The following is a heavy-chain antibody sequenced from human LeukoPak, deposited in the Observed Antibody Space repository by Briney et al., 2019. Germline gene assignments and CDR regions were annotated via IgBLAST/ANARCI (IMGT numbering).Heavy chain of an antibody. CDR2: INPSGGST. Sequence: GASVKVSCKASGYTFTSYYMHWVRQAPGQGLEWMGIINPSGGSTSYAQKFQGRVTVTRDTSTSTVYMELSSLRSEDTAVYYCAKSHRGGREGYNFTYPFDYWGKEPLVTVS. CDR3: AKSHRGGREGYNFTYPFDY. V-gene: IGHV1-46*01. D-gene: IGHD5-24*01. J-gene: IGHJ4*02. CDR1: GYTFTSYY.